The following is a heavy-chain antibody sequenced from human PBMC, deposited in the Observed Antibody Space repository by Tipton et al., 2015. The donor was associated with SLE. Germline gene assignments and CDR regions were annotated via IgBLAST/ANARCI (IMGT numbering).Heavy chain of an antibody. CDR2: AFSIGST. V-gene: IGHV4-39*07. D-gene: IGHD2-21*01. Sequence: LRLSCTVSGGSVSLREFYWGWIRQPPGKGLEWIGSAFSIGSTYSNPSLKSRVTISVDTSQKQVSLKLTSVTAADTAVYYCARHQDVVVVTPLDFWGRGTLVVVSS. CDR3: ARHQDVVVVTPLDF. CDR1: GGSVSLREFY. J-gene: IGHJ4*02.